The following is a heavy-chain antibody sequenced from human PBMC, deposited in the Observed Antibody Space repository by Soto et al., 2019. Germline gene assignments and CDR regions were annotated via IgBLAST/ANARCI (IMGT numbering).Heavy chain of an antibody. CDR1: GYTFTSYD. V-gene: IGHV1-8*01. J-gene: IGHJ4*02. Sequence: ASVKVSCKASGYTFTSYDINWVRQATGQGLEWMGWMNPNSGNTGYAQKFQGRVTMTRNTSISTAYMELSSLRSEDTAVYYCAREHSSSCRSDYWGQGTLVTVSS. D-gene: IGHD6-13*01. CDR2: MNPNSGNT. CDR3: AREHSSSCRSDY.